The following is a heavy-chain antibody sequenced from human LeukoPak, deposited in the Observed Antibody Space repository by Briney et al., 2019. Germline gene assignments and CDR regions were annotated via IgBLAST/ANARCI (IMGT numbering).Heavy chain of an antibody. J-gene: IGHJ6*02. Sequence: PGGSLRLSCVVSGFKFKTFWMTWVRQAPGKGLEWVATIKQDGSEKYYVDSVKGRGTIARDNAKNSLYLQMSSLRAEDTAVYYCARGHYGMDVWGQGTTVIVSS. CDR3: ARGHYGMDV. CDR1: GFKFKTFW. CDR2: IKQDGSEK. V-gene: IGHV3-7*04.